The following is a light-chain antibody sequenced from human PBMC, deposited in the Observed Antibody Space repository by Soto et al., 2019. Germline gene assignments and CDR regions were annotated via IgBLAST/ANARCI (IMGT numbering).Light chain of an antibody. J-gene: IGLJ1*01. CDR2: DVS. CDR3: SSYTSSSTV. CDR1: SSDVGGYNY. Sequence: ALTQPASVSGSPGQSITISCTGTSSDVGGYNYVSWYQQHPGKAPKLMIYDVSNRPSGVSNRFSGSKSGNTASLTISGLQAEDEADYYCSSYTSSSTVFGTGTKVTVL. V-gene: IGLV2-14*01.